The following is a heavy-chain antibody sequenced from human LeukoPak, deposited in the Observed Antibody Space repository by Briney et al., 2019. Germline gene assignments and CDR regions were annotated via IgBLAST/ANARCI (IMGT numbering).Heavy chain of an antibody. CDR3: ARFDSYGYGWLDP. V-gene: IGHV3-21*01. CDR2: ISSSSSHI. CDR1: GFTFSSYE. D-gene: IGHD5-18*01. J-gene: IGHJ5*02. Sequence: GGSLRLSCAASGFTFSSYEMNWVRQAPGKGLEWVLSISSSSSHIYYADSVKGRFTISRDNAENSLYLQMNSLRAEDTAVYYCARFDSYGYGWLDPWGQGTLVTVSS.